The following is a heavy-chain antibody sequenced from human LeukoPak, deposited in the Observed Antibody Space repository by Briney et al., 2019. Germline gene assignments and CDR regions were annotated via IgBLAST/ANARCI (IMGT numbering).Heavy chain of an antibody. V-gene: IGHV1-18*01. Sequence: ASVKVSCTASGYTFTSYGISWVRQAPGQGLEWMGWVSAYNGNTKYAQKVQDRVTMTTDTSTSTAYMELRSLKSDDTAVYYCARVYSSSFGWFDPWGQGTLVTVSS. D-gene: IGHD6-13*01. CDR1: GYTFTSYG. CDR3: ARVYSSSFGWFDP. CDR2: VSAYNGNT. J-gene: IGHJ5*02.